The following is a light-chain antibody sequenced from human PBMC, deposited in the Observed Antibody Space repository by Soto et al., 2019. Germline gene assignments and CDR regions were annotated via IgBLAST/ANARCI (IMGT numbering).Light chain of an antibody. CDR1: QNIYSN. J-gene: IGKJ1*01. CDR2: RAS. Sequence: ILITQSPGSLSVSPGERATLSWRATQNIYSNIAWYQQRPGQAPRLLIYRASTRATGVPARFSGSGSGTDFTLTISRLEPEDFAVYYCQQYGSSPRTFGQGTKVDIK. CDR3: QQYGSSPRT. V-gene: IGKV3-20*01.